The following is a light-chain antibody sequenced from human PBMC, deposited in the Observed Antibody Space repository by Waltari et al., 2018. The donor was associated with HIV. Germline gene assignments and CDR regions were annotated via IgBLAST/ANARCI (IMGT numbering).Light chain of an antibody. CDR3: QSYDNSLSIWV. Sequence: QSVLTHPPPLSAAPGQRVTLSCPGTTPTLGANYDVPWYQQHPGTAPKLLIYANTNRPSGVPDRFSGSNSGTSASLAITGLQAEDEADYYCQSYDNSLSIWVFGGGTKLTVL. CDR2: ANT. V-gene: IGLV1-40*01. J-gene: IGLJ3*02. CDR1: TPTLGANYD.